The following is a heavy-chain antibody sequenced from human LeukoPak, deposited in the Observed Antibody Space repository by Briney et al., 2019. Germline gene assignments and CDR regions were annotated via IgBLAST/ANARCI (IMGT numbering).Heavy chain of an antibody. V-gene: IGHV4-34*01. Sequence: PSETLSLTCAVYGGSFSGYYWRWIRQPRGKGLEWIGEINHSGSTNYNPSLKSRVTISVDTSKNQFSLKLSSVTAADTAVYYCARVVVVAASGAGEYFDYWGQGTLVTVSS. CDR3: ARVVVVAASGAGEYFDY. J-gene: IGHJ4*02. CDR2: INHSGST. D-gene: IGHD2-15*01. CDR1: GGSFSGYY.